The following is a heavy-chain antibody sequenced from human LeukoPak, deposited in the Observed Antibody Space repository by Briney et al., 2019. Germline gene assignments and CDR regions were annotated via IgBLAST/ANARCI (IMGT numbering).Heavy chain of an antibody. CDR2: IYPGDSDT. J-gene: IGHJ6*03. Sequence: PGESLKISCKGSGYSFTSYWIGWVRQMPGKGLEWMGIIYPGDSDTRYSPSFQGQVTISADKSISTAYLQWSSLKASDTAMYYCAGQNFWSGYYTPPYYYYYYMDVWGKGTTVTVSS. CDR3: AGQNFWSGYYTPPYYYYYYMDV. V-gene: IGHV5-51*01. CDR1: GYSFTSYW. D-gene: IGHD3-3*01.